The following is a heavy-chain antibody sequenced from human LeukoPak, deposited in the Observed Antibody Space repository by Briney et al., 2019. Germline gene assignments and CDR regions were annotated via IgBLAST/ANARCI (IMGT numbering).Heavy chain of an antibody. Sequence: ASVKVSCKASGYTFTSYAMHWVRQAPGQRLEWTGWINAGNGNTKYSQKFQGRVTITRDTSASTAYMELSSLRSEDTAVYYCARAPAELVFDYWGQGTLVTVSS. CDR1: GYTFTSYA. V-gene: IGHV1-3*01. CDR2: INAGNGNT. CDR3: ARAPAELVFDY. J-gene: IGHJ4*02. D-gene: IGHD3-10*01.